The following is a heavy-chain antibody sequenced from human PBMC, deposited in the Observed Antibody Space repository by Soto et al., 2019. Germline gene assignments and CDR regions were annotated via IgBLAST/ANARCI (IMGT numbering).Heavy chain of an antibody. CDR1: GGTFRSYS. CDR3: ARPGEGGYSSNHRYYYALDV. Sequence: QVQLVQSGAEVKKPGSSVKVSCKASGGTFRSYSISWVRQAPGQGLEWMGGIIPIFDITNYAQKFQGRVAITADESTSTAYMELSSLGSDDSAVYYCARPGEGGYSSNHRYYYALDVWGQGTTVT. CDR2: IIPIFDIT. V-gene: IGHV1-69*01. J-gene: IGHJ6*02. D-gene: IGHD3-22*01.